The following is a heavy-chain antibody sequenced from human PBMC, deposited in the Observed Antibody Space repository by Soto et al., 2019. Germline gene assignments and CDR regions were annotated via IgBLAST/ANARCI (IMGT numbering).Heavy chain of an antibody. J-gene: IGHJ5*02. D-gene: IGHD4-17*01. CDR1: GYIFTNYD. CDR3: ARGIKYGDYSRWCDP. CDR2: INPNSGNT. Sequence: QVQLVQSGAEVKKPGASVKVSCKASGYIFTNYDINWVRQATGQGLEYLGWINPNSGNTGYVQKFKGRVTMTRNTPINTAYMELNSLRSEDTAVYYCARGIKYGDYSRWCDPWGQGTLVTVSS. V-gene: IGHV1-8*01.